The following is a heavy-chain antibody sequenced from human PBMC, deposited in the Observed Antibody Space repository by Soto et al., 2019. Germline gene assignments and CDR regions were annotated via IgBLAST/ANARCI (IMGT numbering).Heavy chain of an antibody. V-gene: IGHV4-39*01. D-gene: IGHD3-9*01. CDR3: ARGRHILTGYYRDLNYGMDV. J-gene: IGHJ6*02. CDR2: IYYSGST. CDR1: GDSISSGSYF. Sequence: SETLSLTCTVSGDSISSGSYFWGWVCQPPGKGLEWIGTIYYSGSTYYTPSLKSRVTISVDTSQNQFSLRLSSVTAADTAMYYCARGRHILTGYYRDLNYGMDVWGQGTTVT.